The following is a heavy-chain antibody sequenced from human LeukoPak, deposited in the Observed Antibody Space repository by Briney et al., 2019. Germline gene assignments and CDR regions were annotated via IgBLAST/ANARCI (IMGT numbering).Heavy chain of an antibody. J-gene: IGHJ3*02. CDR3: ASLKNYYDSSGYLVTDAFDI. CDR2: ISTYNSNT. CDR1: GYTFTTYG. D-gene: IGHD3-22*01. V-gene: IGHV1-18*01. Sequence: ASVKVSCKASGYTFTTYGINWLRQAPGQGLAWMGWISTYNSNTHYAQKLQGRVTMTTDTSTSTAYMELRSLKSDDTAVYYCASLKNYYDSSGYLVTDAFDIWGQGTMVTVSS.